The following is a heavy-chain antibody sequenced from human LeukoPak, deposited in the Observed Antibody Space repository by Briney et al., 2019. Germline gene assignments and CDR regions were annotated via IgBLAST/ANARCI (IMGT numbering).Heavy chain of an antibody. V-gene: IGHV1-46*01. J-gene: IGHJ4*02. CDR3: ARASLRNLVFDY. Sequence: WASVKVSCKASGYTFTSYYMHWVRQAPGQGLEWMGIINPSGGSTSYAQKFQGRVTMTRDTSISTAYMELSRLRSDDTAVYYCARASLRNLVFDYWGQGTLVTVSS. CDR1: GYTFTSYY. CDR2: INPSGGST. D-gene: IGHD1-14*01.